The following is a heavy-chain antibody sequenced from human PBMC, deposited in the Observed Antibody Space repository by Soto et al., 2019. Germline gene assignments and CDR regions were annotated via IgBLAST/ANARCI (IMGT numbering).Heavy chain of an antibody. CDR2: IYPGDSDT. J-gene: IGHJ6*02. CDR3: ARAISNFRCHPNSMDV. D-gene: IGHD2-21*01. Sequence: PGESLKIPCNGSGYTFTDYWIRWVRQLPGKGLEWMGIIYPGDSDTRYSPSFQGHVTITVDKSTSTAYLQWNTLKASDTAMYYCARAISNFRCHPNSMDVWGPGTTGTVS. CDR1: GYTFTDYW. V-gene: IGHV5-51*01.